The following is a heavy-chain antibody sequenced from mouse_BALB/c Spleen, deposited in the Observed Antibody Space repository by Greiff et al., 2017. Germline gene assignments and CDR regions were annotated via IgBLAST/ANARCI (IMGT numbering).Heavy chain of an antibody. CDR2: INPYNDGT. V-gene: IGHV1-14*01. CDR1: GYTFTSYV. J-gene: IGHJ3*01. Sequence: EVQLQQSGAELVRPGTSVKVSCKASGYTFTSYVMHWVKQKPGQGLEWIGYINPYNDGTKYNEKFKGKATLTSDKSSSTAYMELSSLTSEDSAVYYCAREEGAYWGQGTLVTVSA. CDR3: AREEGAY.